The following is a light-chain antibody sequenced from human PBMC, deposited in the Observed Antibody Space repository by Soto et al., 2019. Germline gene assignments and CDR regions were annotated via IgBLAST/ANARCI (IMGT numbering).Light chain of an antibody. Sequence: DIQMTQSPSTLSASVGDRVTITCRASQSINIWLAWYQQTPGKAPNLLIYKASTLQSGVPSRFSGSGSGTEFTLTISSLQPDDFATYYCQQYYLYPLTLGGGTKVEIK. V-gene: IGKV1-5*03. J-gene: IGKJ4*01. CDR3: QQYYLYPLT. CDR1: QSINIW. CDR2: KAS.